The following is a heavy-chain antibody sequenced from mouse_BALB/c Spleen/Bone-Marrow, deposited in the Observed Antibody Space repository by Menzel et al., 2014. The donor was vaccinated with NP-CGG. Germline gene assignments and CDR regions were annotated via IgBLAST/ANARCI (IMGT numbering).Heavy chain of an antibody. J-gene: IGHJ4*01. Sequence: EVQGVESGGGLVQPGGSRKLSCAASGFTFSSFGMHWVRQAPEKGLEWVAYISSGSSTIYYADTVKGRFTIPRDNPKNTLFLQMTSLRSEDTAMYYCARAGMDYWGQGTSVTVSS. CDR2: ISSGSSTI. V-gene: IGHV5-17*02. CDR3: ARAGMDY. D-gene: IGHD3-3*01. CDR1: GFTFSSFG.